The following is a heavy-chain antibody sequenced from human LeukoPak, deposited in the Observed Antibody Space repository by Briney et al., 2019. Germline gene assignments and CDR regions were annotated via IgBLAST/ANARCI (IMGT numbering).Heavy chain of an antibody. CDR1: GFAFGSEA. CDR3: AKLNLGEMAYFDS. CDR2: ISVGGGDT. V-gene: IGHV3-23*01. Sequence: GGSLRLSCAVSGFAFGSEAMSWVRQAPGKGLEWVSSISVGGGDTFASDSVKGRFTITRENSKNTLYLQMTGLRVEDTAVYFCAKLNLGEMAYFDSWGQGTLVTVSS. D-gene: IGHD3-16*01. J-gene: IGHJ4*02.